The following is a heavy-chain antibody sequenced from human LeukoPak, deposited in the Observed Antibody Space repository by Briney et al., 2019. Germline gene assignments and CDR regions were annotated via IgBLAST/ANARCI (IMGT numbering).Heavy chain of an antibody. CDR1: GGTFSSYA. CDR3: ARGSVVPAAKEGNGMDV. Sequence: GASVKVSCKASGGTFSSYAISWVRQAPGQGLAWMGRIIPILGIANYAQKFQGRVTITADKSTSTAYMELSSLRSEDTAVDYCARGSVVPAAKEGNGMDVWGQGTTVTVSS. J-gene: IGHJ6*02. D-gene: IGHD2-2*01. CDR2: IIPILGIA. V-gene: IGHV1-69*04.